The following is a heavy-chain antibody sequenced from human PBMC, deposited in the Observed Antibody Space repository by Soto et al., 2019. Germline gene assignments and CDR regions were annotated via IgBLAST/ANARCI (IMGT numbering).Heavy chain of an antibody. V-gene: IGHV4-34*01. Sequence: SETLSLTCAVYGGSFSGYYWSWIRQPPGKGLEWIGEINHSGSTNYNPSLKSRVTISVDTSKNQFSLKLSSVTAADTAVYYCARLRFPPPYCSSTSCYAYYYYYMDVWGKGTTVTVSS. CDR2: INHSGST. D-gene: IGHD2-2*01. CDR1: GGSFSGYY. J-gene: IGHJ6*03. CDR3: ARLRFPPPYCSSTSCYAYYYYYMDV.